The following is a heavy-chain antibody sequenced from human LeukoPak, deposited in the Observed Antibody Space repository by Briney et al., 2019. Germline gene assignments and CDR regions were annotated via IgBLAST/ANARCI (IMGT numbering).Heavy chain of an antibody. V-gene: IGHV4-59*01. CDR3: ASRTGHSSGRAGDY. CDR1: GGSISNYY. D-gene: IGHD3-22*01. Sequence: SETLSLTCTVSGGSISNYYWSWIRQPPGKGLEWIGYIYYSGNTNYNPSLKSRVTLSVDTSKNQFSLKLSSVTAADTAVYYCASRTGHSSGRAGDYWGQGTLVTVSS. CDR2: IYYSGNT. J-gene: IGHJ4*02.